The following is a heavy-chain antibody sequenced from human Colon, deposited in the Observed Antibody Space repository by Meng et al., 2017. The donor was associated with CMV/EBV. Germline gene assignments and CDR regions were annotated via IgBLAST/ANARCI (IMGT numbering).Heavy chain of an antibody. CDR1: GYSFTNYF. D-gene: IGHD5-12*01. CDR3: ARVSGYSGYDPLGY. CDR2: INPNSGGT. J-gene: IGHJ4*02. V-gene: IGHV1-2*02. Sequence: ASVKVSCKASGYSFTNYFYHWVRQAPGHGLDWMGWINPNSGGTNYARKFQGRVTMTRDTSINTVYLELSSLRSDDTAIYYCARVSGYSGYDPLGYWGQGTLVTVSS.